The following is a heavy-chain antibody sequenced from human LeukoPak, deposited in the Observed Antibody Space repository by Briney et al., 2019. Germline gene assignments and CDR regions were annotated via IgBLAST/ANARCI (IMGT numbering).Heavy chain of an antibody. CDR1: GGSISSGDYY. Sequence: SETLSLTCTVSGGSISSGDYYWSWIRQPPGKGLEWIGYIYYSGSTYYNPSLKSRVTISVDTCKNQFSLKLSSVTAADTAVYYCASEIEQLALMDVWGKGTTVTVSS. CDR3: ASEIEQLALMDV. V-gene: IGHV4-30-4*08. J-gene: IGHJ6*04. CDR2: IYYSGST. D-gene: IGHD6-13*01.